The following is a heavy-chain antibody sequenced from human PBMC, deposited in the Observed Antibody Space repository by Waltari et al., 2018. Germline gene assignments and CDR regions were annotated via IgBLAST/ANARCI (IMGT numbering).Heavy chain of an antibody. CDR3: AGGGSYSLRTTFFDY. CDR2: INPGNGDK. Sequence: QVQIVQSGAEVKKPGASVKVSCKASGYTFTSYAIHWVRQAPGQRLEWMGWINPGNGDKKSSPTFQGRVTITRDTSESTAYMELSSRSSEDTTVYYCAGGGSYSLRTTFFDYWGQGTLVTVSS. J-gene: IGHJ4*02. D-gene: IGHD1-26*01. V-gene: IGHV1-3*01. CDR1: GYTFTSYA.